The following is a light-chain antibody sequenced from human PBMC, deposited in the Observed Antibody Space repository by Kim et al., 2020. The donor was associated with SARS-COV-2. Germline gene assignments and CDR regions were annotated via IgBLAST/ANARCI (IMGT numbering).Light chain of an antibody. CDR2: AAS. J-gene: IGKJ3*01. V-gene: IGKV1-39*01. CDR3: QQSYSAIT. Sequence: DIQMTQSPSSLSASVGDRVTITCRTTQSISSHFNWYQQIPGRAPKLLISAASTLQGGVPSRFSGSGSETDFTLTISSLQPEEFATYFCQQSYSAITLGPGTKVDIK. CDR1: QSISSH.